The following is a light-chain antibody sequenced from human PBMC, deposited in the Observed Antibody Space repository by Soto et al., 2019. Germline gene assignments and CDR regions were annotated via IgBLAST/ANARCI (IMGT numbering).Light chain of an antibody. J-gene: IGLJ1*01. V-gene: IGLV1-40*01. CDR1: SSNIGAGYD. CDR3: QSYDSSLSAL. CDR2: GNS. Sequence: QSVLTQPPSVSGAPGQRVTISCTGSSSNIGAGYDVHWYQQLPGTAPKLLIYGNSNRPSGVPDRFSGSKSGTSASLAITGLQAEDEADYYGQSYDSSLSALFGTGTKLTVL.